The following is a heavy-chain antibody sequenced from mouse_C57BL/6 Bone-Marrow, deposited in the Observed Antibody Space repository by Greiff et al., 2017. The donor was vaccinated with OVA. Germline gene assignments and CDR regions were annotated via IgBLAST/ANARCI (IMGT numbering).Heavy chain of an antibody. CDR2: ISNGGGST. V-gene: IGHV5-12*01. CDR1: GFTFSDYY. D-gene: IGHD2-4*01. Sequence: EVQVVESGGGLVQPGGSLKLSCAASGFTFSDYYMYWVRQTPEKRLEWVAYISNGGGSTYYPDTVKGRFTISRDNAKNTLYLQMSRLKSEDTAMYYCARGAYDYDGWYFDVWGTGTTVTVSS. J-gene: IGHJ1*03. CDR3: ARGAYDYDGWYFDV.